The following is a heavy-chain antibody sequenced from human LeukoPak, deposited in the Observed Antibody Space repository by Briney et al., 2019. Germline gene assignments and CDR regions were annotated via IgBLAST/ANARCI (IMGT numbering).Heavy chain of an antibody. D-gene: IGHD2-21*02. Sequence: SETLSLTCAVYGGSFSGYYWSWIRQPPGKGLEWIGEINYSRSTNYNPSLKSRVTISIDTSKNQFSLKLSSVTAADTAVYYCEKLVCGGDCYSDYWGQGTLVTVSS. CDR1: GGSFSGYY. CDR2: INYSRST. J-gene: IGHJ4*02. V-gene: IGHV4-34*01. CDR3: EKLVCGGDCYSDY.